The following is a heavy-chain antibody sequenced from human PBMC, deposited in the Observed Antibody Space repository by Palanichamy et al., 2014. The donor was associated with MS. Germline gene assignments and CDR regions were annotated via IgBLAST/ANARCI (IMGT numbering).Heavy chain of an antibody. CDR1: GFTFDDYA. V-gene: IGHV3-9*01. J-gene: IGHJ5*02. CDR3: AKGDYYGSGSYRLNWFDP. Sequence: EVQLVESGGGLVQPGRSLRLSCAASGFTFDDYAMHWVRQAPGKGLEWVSGISWNSGSIGYADSVKGRFTISRDNAKNSLYLQMNSLRAEDTALYYCAKGDYYGSGSYRLNWFDPWGQGTLVTVSS. CDR2: ISWNSGSI. D-gene: IGHD3-10*01.